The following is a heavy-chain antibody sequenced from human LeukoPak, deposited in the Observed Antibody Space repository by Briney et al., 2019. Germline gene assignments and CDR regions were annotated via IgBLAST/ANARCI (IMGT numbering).Heavy chain of an antibody. CDR3: ARDITGTIFDY. J-gene: IGHJ4*02. D-gene: IGHD1-20*01. CDR1: GGSISSSSYY. CDR2: IYYSGST. Sequence: RTSETLSLTCTVSGGSISSSSYYWGWIRQPPGMGLEWIGSIYYSGSTYYNPSLKSRVTISVDTSKNQFSLKLSSVTVADTAVYYCARDITGTIFDYWGQGTLVTVSS. V-gene: IGHV4-39*01.